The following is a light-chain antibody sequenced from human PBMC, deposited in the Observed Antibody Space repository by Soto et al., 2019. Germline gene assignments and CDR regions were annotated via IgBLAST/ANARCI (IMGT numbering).Light chain of an antibody. CDR2: EVT. V-gene: IGLV2-8*01. CDR3: SSYAGSNTVI. CDR1: SSDVGGYNC. J-gene: IGLJ2*01. Sequence: QSVLTRPPSASGSPGQSVTISCTGTSSDVGGYNCVSWYQQHPGKAPKLMIYEVTKRPSGVPDRFSGSKSDNTASLTVSGLQAEDEADYYCSSYAGSNTVIFGGGTKLTVL.